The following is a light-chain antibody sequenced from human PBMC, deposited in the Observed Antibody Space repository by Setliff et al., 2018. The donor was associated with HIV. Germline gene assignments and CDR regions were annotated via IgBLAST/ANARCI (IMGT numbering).Light chain of an antibody. CDR2: EVN. Sequence: QSALTQPPSVSGSPGQSIIISCTGTINNIGSYNRVSWYQQRPGTAPKLIIFEVNKRPSGVSNRFSGSKSGSTASLAISGLQADDEGGYYCCSYAGTDTFVVFGTGTKGTVL. J-gene: IGLJ1*01. CDR3: CSYAGTDTFVV. CDR1: INNIGSYNR. V-gene: IGLV2-23*02.